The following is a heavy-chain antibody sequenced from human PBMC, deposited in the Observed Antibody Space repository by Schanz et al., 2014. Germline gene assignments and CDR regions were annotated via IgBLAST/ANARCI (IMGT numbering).Heavy chain of an antibody. J-gene: IGHJ5*02. D-gene: IGHD6-19*01. CDR1: GYTFTSYG. Sequence: QVQLVQSGAEVKKPGASVKVSCKASGYTFTSYGISWVRQAPGQGFEWMGWISADNGNTNYAQRLQGRDSMTTDTSTNTGYMELRSLRSYDTAVYYCARGSSWFDPWGQGTLVTVSS. V-gene: IGHV1-18*01. CDR3: ARGSSWFDP. CDR2: ISADNGNT.